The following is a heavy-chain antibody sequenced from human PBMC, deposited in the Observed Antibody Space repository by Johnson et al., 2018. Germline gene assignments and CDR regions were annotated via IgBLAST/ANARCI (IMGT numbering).Heavy chain of an antibody. CDR2: IVVGSGNT. CDR3: AADPGYSYGPPYDYGMDV. J-gene: IGHJ6*02. CDR1: GFTFTSSA. V-gene: IGHV1-58*01. Sequence: QLVESGPEVKKPGTSVKVSCKASGFTFTSSAVQWVRQARGQRLEWIGWIVVGSGNTNYAQKFQERVTITRDMSTSTAYMELSSLRSEDTAVYYCAADPGYSYGPPYDYGMDVWGQGTTVTVSS. D-gene: IGHD5-18*01.